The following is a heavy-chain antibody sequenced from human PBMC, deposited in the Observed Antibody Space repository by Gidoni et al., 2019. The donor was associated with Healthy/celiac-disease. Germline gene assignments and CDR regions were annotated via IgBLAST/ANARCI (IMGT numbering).Heavy chain of an antibody. Sequence: QVQLVQSGAEVKKPGSSVKVSCKASGGTFSSYAISWVRQAPGQGLEWMGGIIPIFGTANYAQKFQGRVTITADESTSTAYMELSSLRSEDTAVYYCARDDYSKQVGGYRWFDPWGQGTLVTVSS. CDR1: GGTFSSYA. CDR3: ARDDYSKQVGGYRWFDP. CDR2: IIPIFGTA. J-gene: IGHJ5*02. D-gene: IGHD3-16*01. V-gene: IGHV1-69*01.